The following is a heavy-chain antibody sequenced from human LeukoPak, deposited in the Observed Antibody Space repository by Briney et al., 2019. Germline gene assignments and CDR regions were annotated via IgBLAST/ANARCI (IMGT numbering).Heavy chain of an antibody. V-gene: IGHV4-4*07. CDR1: GGSIISYY. CDR3: ARVTCSSSSMSLDGFDI. CDR2: IYTSGST. Sequence: PSETLSLTCTVSGGSIISYYWSWIRQPAGKGLEWIGRIYTSGSTNYNPSLKSRVTMSVDTSKNQFSLKLSSVTAADTAVYYCARVTCSSSSMSLDGFDIWGQGTMVTVSS. J-gene: IGHJ3*02. D-gene: IGHD6-6*01.